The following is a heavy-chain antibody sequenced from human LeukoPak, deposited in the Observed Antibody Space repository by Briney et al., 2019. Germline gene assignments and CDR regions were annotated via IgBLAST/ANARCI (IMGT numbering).Heavy chain of an antibody. J-gene: IGHJ4*02. V-gene: IGHV1-2*02. CDR1: GYTFTDYY. D-gene: IGHD5-12*01. CDR3: SYSGYDQALHY. CDR2: INPNSGGT. Sequence: ASVKVSCKASGYTFTDYYMHWVRQAPGQGLEWMGWINPNSGGTHYAQNFQGRVTMTRDTSISTAYMEVSRLRPDDTAVYFCSYSGYDQALHYWGQGTLVTVSS.